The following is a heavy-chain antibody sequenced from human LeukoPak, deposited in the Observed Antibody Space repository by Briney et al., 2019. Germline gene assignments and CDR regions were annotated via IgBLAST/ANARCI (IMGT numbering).Heavy chain of an antibody. CDR1: GFTFSNFA. J-gene: IGHJ3*02. D-gene: IGHD5-18*01. CDR3: ARPPWTSGTMDTAMVIGAFDI. V-gene: IGHV3-23*01. CDR2: AGTATDT. Sequence: GGSLRLSCAASGFTFSNFAMSWFRQAPGRGLEWVSAAGTATDTSYADSVKGRFTISRDNSKNTLYLQMNSLGAEDTAVYYCARPPWTSGTMDTAMVIGAFDIWGQGTMVSVSS.